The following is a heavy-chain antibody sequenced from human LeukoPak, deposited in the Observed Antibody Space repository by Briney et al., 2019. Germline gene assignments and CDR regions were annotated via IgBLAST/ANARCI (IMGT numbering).Heavy chain of an antibody. J-gene: IGHJ4*02. Sequence: PGGSLRLSCAASGFTFSGSAMNWVRQAPANGLEWVSSVNGGGSSTYYADSVKGRFTISRDNSKNTLYLQMSSLRVEDTAVYYCAKGPVVTLDSWGQGTLVTVSS. CDR3: AKGPVVTLDS. D-gene: IGHD4-23*01. CDR1: GFTFSGSA. V-gene: IGHV3-23*01. CDR2: VNGGGSST.